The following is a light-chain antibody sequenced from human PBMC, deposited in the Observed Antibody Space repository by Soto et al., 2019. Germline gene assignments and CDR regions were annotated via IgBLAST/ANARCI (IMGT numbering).Light chain of an antibody. CDR3: LQHNSYPLT. Sequence: DIQMPQSPSAMSASVGDRVTITCRASQGISNYVAWFQQKPRKVPKRLIYAASSLQSRVPSRFSGSGSGTEFSRTISSLQPADFATYYCLQHNSYPLTFGGGAKVEIK. J-gene: IGKJ4*01. CDR2: AAS. V-gene: IGKV1-17*03. CDR1: QGISNY.